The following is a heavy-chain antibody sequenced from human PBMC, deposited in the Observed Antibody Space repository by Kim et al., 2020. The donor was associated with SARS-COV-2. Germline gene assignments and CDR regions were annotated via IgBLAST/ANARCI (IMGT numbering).Heavy chain of an antibody. CDR3: ARASGYSSGWYKGILRY. J-gene: IGHJ4*02. V-gene: IGHV4-34*01. D-gene: IGHD6-19*01. CDR1: GGSFSGYY. Sequence: SETLSHTCAVYGGSFSGYYWSWIRQPPGKGLEWIGEINHSGSTNYNPSLKSRVTISVDTSKNQFSLKLSSVTAADTAVYYCARASGYSSGWYKGILRYWGQGTLVTVSS. CDR2: INHSGST.